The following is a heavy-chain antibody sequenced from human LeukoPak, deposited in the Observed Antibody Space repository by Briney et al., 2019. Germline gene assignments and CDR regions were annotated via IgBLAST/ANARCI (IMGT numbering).Heavy chain of an antibody. D-gene: IGHD2-2*01. Sequence: GESLKISCRGSGYSFNNYWICWGRQMPGKGLEWMGIIYPGDSDTRYTPSFQGQVTLSADKSINTAYLQWSSLKASDTAMYYCARRQGCSSTGCHPDSWGQGTLVTVSP. CDR1: GYSFNNYW. CDR3: ARRQGCSSTGCHPDS. V-gene: IGHV5-51*01. J-gene: IGHJ4*02. CDR2: IYPGDSDT.